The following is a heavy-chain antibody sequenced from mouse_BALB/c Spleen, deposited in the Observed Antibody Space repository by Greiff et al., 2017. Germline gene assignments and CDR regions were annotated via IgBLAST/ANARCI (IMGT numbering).Heavy chain of an antibody. J-gene: IGHJ4*01. Sequence: VKLVESGPGLVQPSQSLSITCTVSGFSLTSYGVHWVRQSPGKGLEWLGVIWSGGSTDYNAAFISRLSISKDNSKSQVFLKMNSLQTDDTAMYYCSRLYDYEYAMDYWGQGTSVTVSS. CDR2: IWSGGST. CDR3: SRLYDYEYAMDY. CDR1: GFSLTSYG. D-gene: IGHD2-4*01. V-gene: IGHV2-2*01.